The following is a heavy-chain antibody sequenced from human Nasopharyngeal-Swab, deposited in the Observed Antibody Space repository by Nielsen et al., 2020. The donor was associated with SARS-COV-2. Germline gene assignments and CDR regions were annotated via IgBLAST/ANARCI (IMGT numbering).Heavy chain of an antibody. CDR3: ARGYGRGYFDY. D-gene: IGHD5-18*01. Sequence: SETLSLTCTVSGGSISSYYWSWIRQPPGKGLEWIGYIYYSGSTNYNPSLKSRVTISVDTSKNQFSLKLSSVTAADTAVYYCARGYGRGYFDYWGQGTLVTVPS. J-gene: IGHJ4*02. CDR2: IYYSGST. CDR1: GGSISSYY. V-gene: IGHV4-59*01.